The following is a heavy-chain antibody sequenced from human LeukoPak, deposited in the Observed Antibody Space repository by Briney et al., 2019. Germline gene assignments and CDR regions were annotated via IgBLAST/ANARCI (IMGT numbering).Heavy chain of an antibody. D-gene: IGHD1-26*01. Sequence: GASVKVSCKGSGYTFTSYDNNWVRQAAGQGLERMGWMNPNSGNTGYAQKFQGRVTMTRNTSISTAYMELSSLRSEDTAVYYCARGPRVGVQRGYNCFDPWGQGPLVTVSS. CDR1: GYTFTSYD. V-gene: IGHV1-8*01. J-gene: IGHJ5*02. CDR2: MNPNSGNT. CDR3: ARGPRVGVQRGYNCFDP.